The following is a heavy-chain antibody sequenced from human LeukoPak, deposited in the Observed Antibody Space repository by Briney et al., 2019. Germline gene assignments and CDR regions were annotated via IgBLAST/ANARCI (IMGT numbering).Heavy chain of an antibody. D-gene: IGHD3-10*01. CDR2: IQQDGSEK. CDR1: GFTFNYYW. V-gene: IGHV3-7*01. J-gene: IGHJ4*02. Sequence: PGGSLRLSCAASGFTFNYYWLTWVRQAPGKGLEWVANIQQDGSEKYYVDSVKGRFFISRDNAKNSLYLQMNSLRAEDTAVYYCARVRKLRTRGVMDPLDYWGQGTLVTVSS. CDR3: ARVRKLRTRGVMDPLDY.